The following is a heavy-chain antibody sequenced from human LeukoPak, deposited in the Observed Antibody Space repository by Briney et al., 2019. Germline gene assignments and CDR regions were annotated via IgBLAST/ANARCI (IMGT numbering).Heavy chain of an antibody. V-gene: IGHV1-2*02. D-gene: IGHD2-2*01. CDR3: ARGVEGAAIDWFDP. CDR2: INPNSGGT. CDR1: GYTFTGYY. J-gene: IGHJ5*02. Sequence: ASVKVSCEASGYTFTGYYMHWVRQAPGQGLEWMGWINPNSGGTNYAQKFQGRVTMTRDTSISTAYMELSRLRSDDTAVYYCARGVEGAAIDWFDPWGQGTLVTVSS.